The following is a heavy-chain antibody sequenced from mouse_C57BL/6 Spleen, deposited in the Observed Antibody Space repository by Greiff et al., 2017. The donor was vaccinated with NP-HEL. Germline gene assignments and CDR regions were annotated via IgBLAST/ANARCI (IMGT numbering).Heavy chain of an antibody. Sequence: SGAELMKPGASVKLSCKATGYTFTGYWIEWVKQRPGHGLEWIGEILPGSGSTNYNEKFKGKATFTADTSSNTAYMQLSSLTTEDSAIYYCAKGGHYYGSSYYFDYWGQGTTLTVSS. CDR1: GYTFTGYW. CDR2: ILPGSGST. J-gene: IGHJ2*01. V-gene: IGHV1-9*01. D-gene: IGHD1-1*01. CDR3: AKGGHYYGSSYYFDY.